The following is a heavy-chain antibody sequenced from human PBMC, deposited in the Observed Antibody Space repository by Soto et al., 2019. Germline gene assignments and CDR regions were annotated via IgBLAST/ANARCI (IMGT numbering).Heavy chain of an antibody. CDR2: ISAYNGNT. Sequence: ASVKVSCKASGYTFTNFGISWVRQAPGQGLEWMGWISAYNGNTNYAQNFQGRVTMTTDTSTSTVYMELSSLRSEDTAVYYCARDGGYSGSYWGQGTLVTVSS. J-gene: IGHJ4*02. CDR3: ARDGGYSGSY. D-gene: IGHD1-26*01. V-gene: IGHV1-18*01. CDR1: GYTFTNFG.